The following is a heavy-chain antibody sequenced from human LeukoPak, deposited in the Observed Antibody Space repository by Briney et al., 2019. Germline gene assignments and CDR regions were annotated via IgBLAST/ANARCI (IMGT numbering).Heavy chain of an antibody. CDR2: ISSSSTYI. CDR1: GFTFRSYS. J-gene: IGHJ4*02. Sequence: PGGSLRLSRAASGFTFRSYSMNWVRQAPGKGLEWVSSISSSSTYIYYADSVKGRFTISRDNAKNSLYLQMSSLRAEDTAVYYCARDPRYDTTGYYYGPYYFDYWGQGTPVTVSS. D-gene: IGHD3-22*01. CDR3: ARDPRYDTTGYYYGPYYFDY. V-gene: IGHV3-21*01.